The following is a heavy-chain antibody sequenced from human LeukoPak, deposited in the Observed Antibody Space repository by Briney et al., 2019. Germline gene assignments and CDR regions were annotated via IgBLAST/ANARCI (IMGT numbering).Heavy chain of an antibody. D-gene: IGHD5-12*01. V-gene: IGHV1-69*01. CDR3: ASGTVASMDI. Sequence: SVKVTCKASGGTFHSYTINWVRQAPGQGLEWMGGIIPIFATTNYAQKFQGRVTITADESTSTAYMELSSLSSEDTAVYYCASGTVASMDIWGQGTMVTVSS. CDR2: IIPIFATT. J-gene: IGHJ3*02. CDR1: GGTFHSYT.